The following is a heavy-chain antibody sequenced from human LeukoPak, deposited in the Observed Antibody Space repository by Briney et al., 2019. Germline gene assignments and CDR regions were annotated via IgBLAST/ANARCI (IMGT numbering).Heavy chain of an antibody. V-gene: IGHV4-59*01. CDR1: GGSISSYY. J-gene: IGHJ4*02. CDR3: ARVAVGATFFDY. CDR2: IYYSEST. D-gene: IGHD1-26*01. Sequence: SETLSLTCTVSGGSISSYYWSWIRQPPGKGLEWIGYIYYSESTNYNPSLKSRVTISVDTSKNQFSLKLSSVTAADTAVYYCARVAVGATFFDYWGQGTLVTVSS.